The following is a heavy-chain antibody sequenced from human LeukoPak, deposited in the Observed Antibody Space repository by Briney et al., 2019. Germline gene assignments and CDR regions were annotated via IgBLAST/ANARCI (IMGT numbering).Heavy chain of an antibody. CDR3: ARDQGDRYGSGSYVDY. Sequence: GGSLRLSCAASGFTFSSYAMSWVRQAPGKGLEWVSVIYSGGSTYYADSVKGRFTISRDNSKNTLYLQMNSLRAEDTAVYYCARDQGDRYGSGSYVDYWGQGTLVTVSS. V-gene: IGHV3-66*01. D-gene: IGHD3-10*01. CDR1: GFTFSSYA. CDR2: IYSGGST. J-gene: IGHJ4*02.